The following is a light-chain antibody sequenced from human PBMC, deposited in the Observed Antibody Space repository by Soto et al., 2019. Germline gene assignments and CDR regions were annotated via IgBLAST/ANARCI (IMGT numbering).Light chain of an antibody. V-gene: IGKV3-11*01. CDR1: QSVSSY. CDR2: DAS. Sequence: EILLTQSPGTLALSPGGIATLSFRSSQSVSSYLAWYQQKPGQAPRLLIYDASNRATGIPARFSGSGSGTDFTLTISSLEPEDFAVYYCQQRSNWPPITFGQGTRLEIK. J-gene: IGKJ5*01. CDR3: QQRSNWPPIT.